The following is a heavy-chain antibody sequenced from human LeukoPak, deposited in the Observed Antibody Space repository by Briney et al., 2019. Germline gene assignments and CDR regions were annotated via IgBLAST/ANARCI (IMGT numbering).Heavy chain of an antibody. CDR2: IYYSGST. V-gene: IGHV4-39*07. D-gene: IGHD1-26*01. CDR1: GGSISSSSYY. CDR3: ARYINSGSYRGALDI. Sequence: SETLSLTCTVSGGSISSSSYYWGWIRQPPGKGLEWIGSIYYSGSTYYNPSLKSRVTISVDTSKNQFSLKLSSVTAADTAVYYCARYINSGSYRGALDIWGQGTMVTVSS. J-gene: IGHJ3*02.